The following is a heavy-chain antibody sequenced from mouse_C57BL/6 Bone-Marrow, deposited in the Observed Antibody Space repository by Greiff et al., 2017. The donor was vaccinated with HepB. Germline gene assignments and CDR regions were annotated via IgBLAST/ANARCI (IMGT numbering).Heavy chain of an antibody. D-gene: IGHD1-1*01. J-gene: IGHJ2*01. CDR2: INPNNGGT. CDR3: ASHYYGSTYYFDY. CDR1: GYTFTDYY. V-gene: IGHV1-26*01. Sequence: EVQLQQSGPELVKPGASVKISCKASGYTFTDYYMNWVKQSHGKSLEWIGDINPNNGGTSYNQKFKGKATLTVDKSSSTAYMELRSLTSEDSAVYYCASHYYGSTYYFDYWGQGTTLTVSS.